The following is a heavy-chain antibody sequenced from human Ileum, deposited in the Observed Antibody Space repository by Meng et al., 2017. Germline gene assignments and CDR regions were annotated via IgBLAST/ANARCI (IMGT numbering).Heavy chain of an antibody. CDR2: IYSGGNT. J-gene: IGHJ4*02. CDR3: AGHTELDC. Sequence: EVQLVESGGGLVQPGGSLRLSCAASEFTVSNNYMSWVRQAPGKGLEWVSLIYSGGNTKYADSVKGRFTISRDNSKNTLYHQMNSLRAEDTAVYYCAGHTELDCWGQGALVTVSS. V-gene: IGHV3-66*04. CDR1: EFTVSNNY.